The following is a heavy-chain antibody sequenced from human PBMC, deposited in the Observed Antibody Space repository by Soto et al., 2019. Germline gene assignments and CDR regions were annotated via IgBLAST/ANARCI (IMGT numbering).Heavy chain of an antibody. CDR1: GNTFTRFY. Sequence: QVQLVQSGAEVKKPGASVNVSCKASGNTFTRFYIHWVRQAPGQGLEWMGIINPRSGDTTYAEKFQVSITVTRDTSTSTVYMELISLRYEDTAIYYCARVALSGGGWLDPWGQGTLVTVSS. V-gene: IGHV1-46*01. CDR2: INPRSGDT. D-gene: IGHD1-26*01. J-gene: IGHJ5*02. CDR3: ARVALSGGGWLDP.